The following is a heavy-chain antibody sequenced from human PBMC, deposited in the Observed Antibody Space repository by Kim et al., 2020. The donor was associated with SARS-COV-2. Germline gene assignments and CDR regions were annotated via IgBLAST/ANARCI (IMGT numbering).Heavy chain of an antibody. CDR2: IYYSGST. V-gene: IGHV4-59*08. Sequence: SETLSLTCTVSGGSISSYYWSWIRQPPGKGLEWIAYIYYSGSTNYNPSLKSRVTISVDGSKNQFSLNVTSVTAADTAVYYCARSPQQLVHRFDRWGQGTLVTVSS. CDR1: GGSISSYY. CDR3: ARSPQQLVHRFDR. D-gene: IGHD6-13*01. J-gene: IGHJ4*02.